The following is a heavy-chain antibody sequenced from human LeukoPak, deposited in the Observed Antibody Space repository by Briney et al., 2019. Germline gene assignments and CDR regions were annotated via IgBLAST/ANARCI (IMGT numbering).Heavy chain of an antibody. Sequence: ALVTVSCKASGGTFSSYAISWVRQAPGQGLEWMGRIIPILGIANYAQKFQGRVTITADKSTSTAYMELSSLRSEDTAVYYCARGQSCSSTSCYRGPIDYWGQGTLVTVSS. D-gene: IGHD2-2*01. V-gene: IGHV1-69*04. CDR3: ARGQSCSSTSCYRGPIDY. J-gene: IGHJ4*02. CDR2: IIPILGIA. CDR1: GGTFSSYA.